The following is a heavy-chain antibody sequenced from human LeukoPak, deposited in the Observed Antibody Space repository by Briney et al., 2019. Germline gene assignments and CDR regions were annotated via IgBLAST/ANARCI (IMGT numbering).Heavy chain of an antibody. CDR2: ISSSSSTI. CDR1: GFTFSSYS. D-gene: IGHD3-22*01. CDR3: AREGNGIVVVADYYYGMDV. V-gene: IGHV3-48*04. J-gene: IGHJ6*02. Sequence: GGSLRLSCAASGFTFSSYSMNWVRQAPGKGLEWVSYISSSSSTIYYADSVKGRFTISRDNAKNSLYLQMNSLRAEDTAVYYCAREGNGIVVVADYYYGMDVWGQGTTVTVSS.